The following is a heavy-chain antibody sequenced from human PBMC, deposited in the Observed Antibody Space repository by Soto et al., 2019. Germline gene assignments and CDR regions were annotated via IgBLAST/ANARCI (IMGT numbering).Heavy chain of an antibody. CDR1: GFTFSSYG. J-gene: IGHJ4*02. V-gene: IGHV3-30*18. CDR3: AKGVIFLGFRGVNPPYDY. Sequence: RRLSCAASGFTFSSYGIHWVRQAPGKGLEWVAVISYDGSNKYYADSVKGRFTISRDNSKNTLYLQMNSLRAEDTAVYYCAKGVIFLGFRGVNPPYDYWGQGTLVTVS. D-gene: IGHD3-10*01. CDR2: ISYDGSNK.